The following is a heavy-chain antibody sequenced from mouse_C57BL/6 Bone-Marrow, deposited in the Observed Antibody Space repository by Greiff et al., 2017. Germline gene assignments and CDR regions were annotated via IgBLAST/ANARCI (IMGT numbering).Heavy chain of an antibody. Sequence: VQLQQPGAELVKPGASVKLSCKASGYTFTSYWMHWVKQRPGRGLEWIGRIVPNSGGTKYNEKFKSKATLTVDKPSSTAYMQLSSLTSEDSAVYYSARWVYNYDDGGFDYWGQGTTRTVSS. D-gene: IGHD2-12*01. J-gene: IGHJ2*01. CDR2: IVPNSGGT. CDR1: GYTFTSYW. V-gene: IGHV1-72*01. CDR3: ARWVYNYDDGGFDY.